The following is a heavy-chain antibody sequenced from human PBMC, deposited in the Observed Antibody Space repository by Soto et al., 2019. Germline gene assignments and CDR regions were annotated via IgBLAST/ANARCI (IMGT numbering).Heavy chain of an antibody. D-gene: IGHD6-19*01. Sequence: EVQLLESGGGVVQPGGSLRLSCVASGFNFKKFAMAWVRQAAGEGLEWVSGISCCGGSASYADSVKGRFSIARDDSKYTVSLQLNSLRVEDTAQYYCAKADGQQWLIPHLDKWGQGTLVTVS. CDR3: AKADGQQWLIPHLDK. J-gene: IGHJ4*02. CDR1: GFNFKKFA. V-gene: IGHV3-23*01. CDR2: ISCCGGSA.